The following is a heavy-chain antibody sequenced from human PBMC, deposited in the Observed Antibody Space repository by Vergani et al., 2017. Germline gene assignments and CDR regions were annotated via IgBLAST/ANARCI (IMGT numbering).Heavy chain of an antibody. CDR2: IRYDGSNK. D-gene: IGHD3-9*01. Sequence: VQLLESGGGLVQPGESLRLSCAASGFTFSSYGMHWVRQAPGKGLEWVAFIRYDGSNKYYADSVKGRFTISRDNSKNTLYLQMNSLRAEDTAVYYCAKDRYYDILTGYYHWGQGTLVTVSS. CDR1: GFTFSSYG. CDR3: AKDRYYDILTGYYH. V-gene: IGHV3-30*02. J-gene: IGHJ5*02.